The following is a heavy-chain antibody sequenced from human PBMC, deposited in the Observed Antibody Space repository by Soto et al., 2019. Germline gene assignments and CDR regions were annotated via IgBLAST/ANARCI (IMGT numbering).Heavy chain of an antibody. V-gene: IGHV1-2*04. J-gene: IGHJ3*02. CDR3: ARSPGSXPRRGAFDI. CDR1: GYTFTGYY. CDR2: INPNSGGT. Sequence: SVKVSCKASGYTFTGYYMHWVRQAPGQGLEWMGWINPNSGGTNYAQKFQGWVTMTRDTSISTAYMELSRLRSDDTAVYYCARSPGSXPRRGAFDIWGQGTMVTVSS. D-gene: IGHD2-15*01.